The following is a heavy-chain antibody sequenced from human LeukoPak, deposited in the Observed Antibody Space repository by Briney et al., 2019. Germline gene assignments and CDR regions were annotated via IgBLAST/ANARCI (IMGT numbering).Heavy chain of an antibody. Sequence: GGSLRLSCAASGFTFSSYAMHWVRQAPGKGLEWVAVISYDGSNKYYADSVKGRFSISRDNSKNTLYLQMNSLRAEDTAVYYCAKGAAAGPRRFYFDYWGQGTLVTVSS. CDR2: ISYDGSNK. D-gene: IGHD6-13*01. CDR3: AKGAAAGPRRFYFDY. J-gene: IGHJ4*02. CDR1: GFTFSSYA. V-gene: IGHV3-30-3*01.